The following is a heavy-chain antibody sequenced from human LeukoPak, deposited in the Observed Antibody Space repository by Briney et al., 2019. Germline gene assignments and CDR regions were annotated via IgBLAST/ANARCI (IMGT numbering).Heavy chain of an antibody. D-gene: IGHD3-10*01. CDR1: GFTFSSYW. CDR2: IKQDGSEK. Sequence: PGGSLRLSCAASGFTFSSYWMSWVRQAPGKGLEWVANIKQDGSEKYYVDSVKGRFTISRDNAKNSLYLQMNSLRAEDTAVYYCARDWSVYYGSGSYDYWGQGTLVTVSS. V-gene: IGHV3-7*01. J-gene: IGHJ4*02. CDR3: ARDWSVYYGSGSYDY.